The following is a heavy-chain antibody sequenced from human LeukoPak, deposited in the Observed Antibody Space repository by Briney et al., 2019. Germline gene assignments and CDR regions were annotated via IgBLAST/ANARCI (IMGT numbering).Heavy chain of an antibody. J-gene: IGHJ4*02. CDR3: ARVHNDILTDDSLGDKFDY. V-gene: IGHV4-4*02. CDR2: IYHTGST. Sequence: KASGTLSLTCAVSGGSISISNWYSWVRQPPGKGLEWIGEIYHTGSTNYNPSLKSRVTISVDKSKNQVSLKLSSVTAADTAVYYCARVHNDILTDDSLGDKFDYWGQGTLVTVSS. D-gene: IGHD3-9*01. CDR1: GGSISISNW.